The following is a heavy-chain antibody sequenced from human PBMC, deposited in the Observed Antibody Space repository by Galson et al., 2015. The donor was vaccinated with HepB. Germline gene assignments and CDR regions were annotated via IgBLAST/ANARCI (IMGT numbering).Heavy chain of an antibody. CDR3: AKDAYCSSTSCPGWFDP. CDR2: ISYDGSNK. Sequence: SLRLSCAASGFTFSSYGMHWVRQAPGKGLEWVAVISYDGSNKYYADSVKGRFTISRDNSKNTLYLQMNSLRAEDTAVYYCAKDAYCSSTSCPGWFDPWGQGTLVTVSS. CDR1: GFTFSSYG. D-gene: IGHD2-2*01. J-gene: IGHJ5*02. V-gene: IGHV3-30*18.